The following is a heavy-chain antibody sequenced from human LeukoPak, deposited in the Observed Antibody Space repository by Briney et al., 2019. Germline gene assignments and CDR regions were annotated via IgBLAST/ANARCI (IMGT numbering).Heavy chain of an antibody. CDR3: AKASGLMVYTTPAGAFDI. J-gene: IGHJ3*02. Sequence: GGSLRLSCAASGFTFSSYAMSWVRQAPGKGLEWVSAISGSGGSTYYADSVKGRFTISRDNSKNTLYLQMNSLRAEDTAVYYCAKASGLMVYTTPAGAFDIWGQGTMVTVSS. CDR2: ISGSGGST. V-gene: IGHV3-23*01. CDR1: GFTFSSYA. D-gene: IGHD2-8*01.